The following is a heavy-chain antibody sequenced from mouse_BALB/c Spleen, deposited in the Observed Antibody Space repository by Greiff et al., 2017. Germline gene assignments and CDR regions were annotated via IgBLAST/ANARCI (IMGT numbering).Heavy chain of an antibody. CDR1: GFTFTDYY. V-gene: IGHV7-3*02. J-gene: IGHJ4*01. Sequence: DVQLVESGGGLVQPGGSLRLSCATSGFTFTDYYMSWVRQPPGKALEWLGFIRNKANGYTTEYSASVKGRFTISRDNSQSILYLQMNTLRAEDSATYYCARNYYGSSYDAMDYWGQGTSVTVSS. D-gene: IGHD1-1*01. CDR2: IRNKANGYTT. CDR3: ARNYYGSSYDAMDY.